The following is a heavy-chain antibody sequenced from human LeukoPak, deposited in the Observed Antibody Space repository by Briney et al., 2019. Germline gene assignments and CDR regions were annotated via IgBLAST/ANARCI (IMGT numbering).Heavy chain of an antibody. J-gene: IGHJ2*01. CDR1: GFTFSGYW. V-gene: IGHV3-74*01. D-gene: IGHD2-2*01. Sequence: PGGSLRLSCAASGFTFSGYWMHWVRQAPGKGLVWASRINTDGSSTRYADSVKGRFTISRDNAKNTLYLQMNSLRAEDTAVYYCAKDGGLGVVARDWYFDLWGRGTLVTVSS. CDR2: INTDGSST. CDR3: AKDGGLGVVARDWYFDL.